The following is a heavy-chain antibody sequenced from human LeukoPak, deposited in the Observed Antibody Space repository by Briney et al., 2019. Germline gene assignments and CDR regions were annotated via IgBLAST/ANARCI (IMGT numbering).Heavy chain of an antibody. CDR1: GYTFASND. CDR2: MNPNSGNT. J-gene: IGHJ2*01. Sequence: GASVKVSCKASGYTFASNDINWVRQATGQGLEWMGWMNPNSGNTGYAQNFQGRVTMTRNTSISTAYMELSSLRSEDTAVYYCARADSELLWFGELSNNRYWFFDLWGRGTLVTVSS. CDR3: ARADSELLWFGELSNNRYWFFDL. V-gene: IGHV1-8*01. D-gene: IGHD3-10*01.